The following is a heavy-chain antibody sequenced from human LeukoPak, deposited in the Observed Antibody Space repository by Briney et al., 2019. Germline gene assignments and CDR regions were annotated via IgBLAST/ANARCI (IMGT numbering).Heavy chain of an antibody. CDR3: AKDGKAIVVVPAAISFYFDY. J-gene: IGHJ4*02. D-gene: IGHD2-2*02. CDR2: ISGSGGST. CDR1: GFTFSSYA. Sequence: PGGSLRLSCAASGFTFSSYAMSWVRQAPGEGLEWVSAISGSGGSTYYADSVKGRFTISRDNSKNTLYLQMNSLRAEDTAVYYCAKDGKAIVVVPAAISFYFDYWGQGTLVTVSS. V-gene: IGHV3-23*01.